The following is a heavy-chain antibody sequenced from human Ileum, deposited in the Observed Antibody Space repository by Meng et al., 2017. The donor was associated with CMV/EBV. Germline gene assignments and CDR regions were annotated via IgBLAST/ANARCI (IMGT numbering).Heavy chain of an antibody. CDR2: TAYRSKWDY. V-gene: IGHV6-1*01. CDR1: GASVSTNSGA. J-gene: IGHJ4*02. D-gene: IGHD6-6*01. CDR3: ARESELLRFDH. Sequence: QLRQSGPGLVKRSQPLYLTWDISGASVSTNSGAWNWIRQSPLRGLEWLGRTAYRSKWDYEYSVSVESRITISPDTSKNQFSLHLRSVTPEDTAIYFCARESELLRFDHWGQGTLVTVSS.